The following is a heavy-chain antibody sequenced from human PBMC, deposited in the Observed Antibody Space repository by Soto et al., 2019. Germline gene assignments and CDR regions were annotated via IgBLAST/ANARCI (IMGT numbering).Heavy chain of an antibody. CDR3: ASVLYYGSGSYSPYGMDV. V-gene: IGHV1-69*01. J-gene: IGHJ6*02. CDR2: VSPPFRTS. Sequence: QVQLVQSGAEVKKPGSSVKVYCKTSGVSFNNNGIGWVRPAPGHGLEWMGGVSPPFRTSNYARKLQGRIAITAHDSTCRVYMELISMPSEDTSQYYCASVLYYGSGSYSPYGMDVGGQVTTVTVTS. D-gene: IGHD3-10*01. CDR1: GVSFNNNG.